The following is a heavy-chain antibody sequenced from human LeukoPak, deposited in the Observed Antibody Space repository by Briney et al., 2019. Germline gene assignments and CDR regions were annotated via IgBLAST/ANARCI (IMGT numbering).Heavy chain of an antibody. Sequence: SETLSLTCTVSGDSISSGDYYWSWIRQPAGKGLEWIGRISSSGSTNYNPSLKSRVTISVDTSKNQLSLKLSSVTAADTAVYFCARGPYSYDSSGAFDIWGQGTMVTVSS. CDR3: ARGPYSYDSSGAFDI. V-gene: IGHV4-61*02. CDR1: GDSISSGDYY. CDR2: ISSSGST. J-gene: IGHJ3*02. D-gene: IGHD3-22*01.